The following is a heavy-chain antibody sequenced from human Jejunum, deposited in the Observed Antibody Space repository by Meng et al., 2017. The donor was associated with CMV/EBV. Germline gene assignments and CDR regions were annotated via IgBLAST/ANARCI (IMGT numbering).Heavy chain of an antibody. CDR2: IYGDDEK. D-gene: IGHD3-22*01. CDR3: AQSDFIGLGCYYYDTRGYPMNWFDP. V-gene: IGHV2-5*02. Sequence: SRQTPGKALEWIALIYGDDEKRYSPSLKSRLTITKDTAKSQVVLTMPNMDPVDTATYYCAQSDFIGLGCYYYDTRGYPMNWFDPWGQGTLVTVSS. J-gene: IGHJ5*02.